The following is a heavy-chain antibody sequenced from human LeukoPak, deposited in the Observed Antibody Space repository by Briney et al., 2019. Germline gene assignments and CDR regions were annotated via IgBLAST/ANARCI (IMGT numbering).Heavy chain of an antibody. CDR3: ARESAAGNDY. D-gene: IGHD6-13*01. V-gene: IGHV3-48*03. J-gene: IGHJ4*02. CDR2: ISSSGSTI. CDR1: GFTFSNYE. Sequence: PGGSLRLSCAASGFTFSNYEMNWVRQAPGKGLEWVSYISSSGSTIYYADSVKGRFTISRDNAKNSLYLQMNSLRAEDTAVYYCARESAAGNDYWGQGTLVTVSS.